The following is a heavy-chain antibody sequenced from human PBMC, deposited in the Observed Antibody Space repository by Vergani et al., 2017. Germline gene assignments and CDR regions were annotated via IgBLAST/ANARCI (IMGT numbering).Heavy chain of an antibody. D-gene: IGHD3-22*01. V-gene: IGHV3-33*01. Sequence: QVQLVESGGGVVQPGRSLRLSCAASGFTFSSYGMHWVRQAPGKGLEWVAVIWYDGSNKYYADSVKGRFTISRDNSKNTLYLQMNRLRGEVTAVYYCAREVTMIVVVEANWYFDLWGRGTLVTVSS. CDR3: AREVTMIVVVEANWYFDL. CDR2: IWYDGSNK. CDR1: GFTFSSYG. J-gene: IGHJ2*01.